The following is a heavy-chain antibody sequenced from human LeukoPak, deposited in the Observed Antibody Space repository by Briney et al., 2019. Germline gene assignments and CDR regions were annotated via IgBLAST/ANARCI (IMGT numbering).Heavy chain of an antibody. CDR2: IIPIFGTA. CDR1: GGTFSSYA. D-gene: IGHD6-6*01. J-gene: IGHJ6*04. V-gene: IGHV1-69*05. Sequence: SVKVSCKASGGTFSSYAISWVRQAPGQGLEWMGRIIPIFGTANYAQKFQGRVTITTYESTSTAYRALSSLRSEDTAVYYCARDGEYSSSSCMDVWGKGTTVTVSS. CDR3: ARDGEYSSSSCMDV.